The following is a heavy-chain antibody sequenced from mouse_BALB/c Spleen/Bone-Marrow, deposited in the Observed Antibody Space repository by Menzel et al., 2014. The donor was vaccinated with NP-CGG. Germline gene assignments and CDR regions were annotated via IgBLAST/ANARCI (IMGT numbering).Heavy chain of an antibody. CDR1: GFTFTDYY. CDR2: IRNKANGYTT. Sequence: EVQLVESGGGLVQPGGSLRLSCVTSGFTFTDYYMSWVRQPPGKALEWLGFIRNKANGYTTQYSASVKGRFTISRDNSQSIHYNQMNNLRTEDSATYDCARDRSYGSNWYFDVWGAGTTVTVSS. J-gene: IGHJ1*01. CDR3: ARDRSYGSNWYFDV. V-gene: IGHV7-3*02. D-gene: IGHD1-1*01.